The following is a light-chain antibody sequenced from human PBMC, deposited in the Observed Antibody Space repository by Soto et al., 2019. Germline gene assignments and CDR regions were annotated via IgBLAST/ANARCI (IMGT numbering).Light chain of an antibody. CDR1: SSDIGGYNY. J-gene: IGLJ1*01. Sequence: QSVLTQPASVSGSPGQSITISCSGTSSDIGGYNYVSWYQQHPGKAPKLIIYEVRYRPSGVSDRFSDSKSGTSATLAITGLQTGDEADYYCGTWDSSLSAYVFGTGTKVTVL. V-gene: IGLV2-14*01. CDR3: GTWDSSLSAYV. CDR2: EVR.